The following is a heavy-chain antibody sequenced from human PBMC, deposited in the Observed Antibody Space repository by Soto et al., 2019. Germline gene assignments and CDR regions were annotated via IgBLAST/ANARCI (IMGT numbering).Heavy chain of an antibody. V-gene: IGHV4-30-2*01. D-gene: IGHD3-16*01. CDR3: ARGPPFGG. Sequence: SDTLSRTWAVSGCSIRRGGYSGSWIRHPTGKGLEWIAYIYHSGGTYYNPALKGRVTMSVDRSKNQFSLNLSSVTAADRALDYCARGPPFGGWGKGTLVTVFS. J-gene: IGHJ4*02. CDR1: GCSIRRGGYS. CDR2: IYHSGGT.